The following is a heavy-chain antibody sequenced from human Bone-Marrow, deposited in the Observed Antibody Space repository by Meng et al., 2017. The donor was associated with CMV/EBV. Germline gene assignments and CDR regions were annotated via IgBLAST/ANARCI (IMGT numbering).Heavy chain of an antibody. J-gene: IGHJ4*02. CDR3: ARAGLFDY. CDR2: ISYDGSNK. Sequence: SCAASGFTFSSYAMHWVRQAPGKGLEWVAVISYDGSNKYYADSVKGRFTISRDNSKNTLYLQMNSLRAEDTAVYYCARAGLFDYWGQGTLVTVSS. V-gene: IGHV3-30-3*01. D-gene: IGHD3-10*01. CDR1: GFTFSSYA.